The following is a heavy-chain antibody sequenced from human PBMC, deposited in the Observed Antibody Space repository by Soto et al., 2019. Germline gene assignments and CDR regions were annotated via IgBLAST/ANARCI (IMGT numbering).Heavy chain of an antibody. CDR2: ISGSASST. Sequence: GGSLRLSCAASGFTFSSYAMSWVRQAPGKGLEWVSAISGSASSTYYADSVKGQFTISRDNSKNTLYLQMTSLRAENTAVYYCAKGSYISSWNEPFDYWGQGTLVTVSS. CDR3: AKGSYISSWNEPFDY. V-gene: IGHV3-23*01. D-gene: IGHD6-13*01. J-gene: IGHJ4*02. CDR1: GFTFSSYA.